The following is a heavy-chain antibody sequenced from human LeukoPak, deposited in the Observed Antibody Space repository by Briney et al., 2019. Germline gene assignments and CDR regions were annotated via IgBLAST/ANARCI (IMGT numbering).Heavy chain of an antibody. J-gene: IGHJ6*03. Sequence: SETLSLTCTVSGYSISSGYYWGWTRQPPGKGLEWIGSIYHSGSTYYNPSLKSRVTISVDTSKNQFSLKLSSVTAADTAVYYCARAGDYYYYYYMDVWGKGTTVTVSS. CDR3: ARAGDYYYYYYMDV. D-gene: IGHD4-17*01. CDR2: IYHSGST. CDR1: GYSISSGYY. V-gene: IGHV4-38-2*02.